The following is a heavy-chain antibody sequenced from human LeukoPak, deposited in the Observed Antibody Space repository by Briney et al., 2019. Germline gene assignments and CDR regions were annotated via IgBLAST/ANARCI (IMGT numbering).Heavy chain of an antibody. J-gene: IGHJ5*02. CDR3: ARDQYYDSKGWFDP. V-gene: IGHV1-18*01. D-gene: IGHD3-16*01. CDR1: GYTFNIHG. Sequence: AASLRVSSKASGYTFNIHGITSVRQAPGQGLEWMGWISTYNGNTNYAQKFQGRVTLTTDTSTSTAYMELRSLRSDDTAVYYCARDQYYDSKGWFDPGGQGTLVTVSA. CDR2: ISTYNGNT.